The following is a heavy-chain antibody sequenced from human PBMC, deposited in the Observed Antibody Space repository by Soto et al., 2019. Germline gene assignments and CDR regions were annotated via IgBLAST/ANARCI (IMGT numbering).Heavy chain of an antibody. CDR1: GGSISSYY. J-gene: IGHJ5*02. Sequence: PSETLSLTCTVSGGSISSYYWSWIRQPPGKGLEWIGYIYYSGSTNYNPSLKSRVTISVDTSKNQFSLKLRSVTAADTAVYYCAREGAVAGHNWFDPWGQGTLVTVSS. CDR3: AREGAVAGHNWFDP. D-gene: IGHD6-19*01. CDR2: IYYSGST. V-gene: IGHV4-59*01.